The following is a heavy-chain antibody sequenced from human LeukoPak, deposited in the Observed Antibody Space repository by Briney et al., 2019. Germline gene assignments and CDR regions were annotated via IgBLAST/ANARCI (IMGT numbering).Heavy chain of an antibody. CDR3: ARGLLRYFDQYGMDV. V-gene: IGHV3-30-3*01. CDR1: GFTFSSYA. D-gene: IGHD3-9*01. J-gene: IGHJ6*02. CDR2: ISYDGSNK. Sequence: PGGSLRLSCAASGFTFSSYAMHWVRQAPGRGLEWVAVISYDGSNKYYADSVKGRFTISRDNPKNTPYLQMNSLRAEDTAVYYCARGLLRYFDQYGMDVWGQGTTVTVSS.